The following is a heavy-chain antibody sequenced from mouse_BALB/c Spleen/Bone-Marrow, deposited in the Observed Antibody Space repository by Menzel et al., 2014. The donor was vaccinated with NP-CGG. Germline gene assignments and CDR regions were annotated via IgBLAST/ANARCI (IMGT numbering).Heavy chain of an antibody. Sequence: EVKLMESGAELVKPGASVKLSCTASGFNIKDTYIHWVKQRPEQGLEWIGRIDPANEHTKYDPNFQGKATITADTSSITAYLQLSSLTSEDTAVYYCASLTGTFDYWGQGSTLTVSS. CDR2: IDPANEHT. CDR3: ASLTGTFDY. J-gene: IGHJ2*01. CDR1: GFNIKDTY. V-gene: IGHV14-3*02. D-gene: IGHD4-1*01.